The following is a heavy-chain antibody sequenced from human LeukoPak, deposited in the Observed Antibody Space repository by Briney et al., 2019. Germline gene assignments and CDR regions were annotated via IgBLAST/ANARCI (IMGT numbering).Heavy chain of an antibody. V-gene: IGHV4-34*01. Sequence: PSETLSLTCAVYGGSFSGYYWSWIRQPPGKGLEWIGEINHSGSTNYNPSPKSRVTISLDTSKNQFSLNLSSVTAADPAVYYCARQRGVRFCSGGSCYFHYYYYMDVWGKGTTVTISS. D-gene: IGHD2-15*01. J-gene: IGHJ6*03. CDR1: GGSFSGYY. CDR2: INHSGST. CDR3: ARQRGVRFCSGGSCYFHYYYYMDV.